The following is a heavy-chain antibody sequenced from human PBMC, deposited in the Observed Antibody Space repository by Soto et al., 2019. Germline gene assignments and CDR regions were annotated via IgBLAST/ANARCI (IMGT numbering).Heavy chain of an antibody. CDR1: GGSVSSGSYY. J-gene: IGHJ6*02. D-gene: IGHD3-22*01. V-gene: IGHV4-61*01. CDR3: ARVLETYYYDSSGYWAPYGMDV. Sequence: PSETLSLTCTVSGGSVSSGSYYWSWIRQPPGKGLEWIGYIYYSGSTNYNPSLKSRVTISVDTSRNQFSLKLSSVTAADTAVYYCARVLETYYYDSSGYWAPYGMDVWGQGTTVTVSS. CDR2: IYYSGST.